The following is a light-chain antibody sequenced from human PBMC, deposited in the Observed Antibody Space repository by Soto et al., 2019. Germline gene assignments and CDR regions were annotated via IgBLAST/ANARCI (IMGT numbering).Light chain of an antibody. J-gene: IGKJ5*01. CDR3: QQYSHLIT. CDR1: QAISNW. CDR2: AAS. V-gene: IGKV1-12*01. Sequence: DIQLTQSPSFVSASVGDRVTITCRASQAISNWVAWYQQKPGKAPNLLIYAASSLYSGVPSRFSGSGSGTDFTFTISSLQPEDIATYYCQQYSHLITFGQGTRLEIK.